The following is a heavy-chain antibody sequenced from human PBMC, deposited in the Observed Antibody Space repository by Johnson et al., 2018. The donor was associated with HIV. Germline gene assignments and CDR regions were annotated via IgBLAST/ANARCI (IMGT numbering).Heavy chain of an antibody. CDR2: ISSGDRT. D-gene: IGHD6-19*01. V-gene: IGHV3-30*14. J-gene: IGHJ3*02. Sequence: QEQLVESGGGVVQPGRSLRLSCAASGFTFSSYGMHWVRQAPGKGLEWMAVISSGDRTYYADSVKGRFTISRDNSKNTLYLQMNSLRAGDTAVYYCARGNKGYSSGWDAFDIWGQGTMVTVSS. CDR3: ARGNKGYSSGWDAFDI. CDR1: GFTFSSYG.